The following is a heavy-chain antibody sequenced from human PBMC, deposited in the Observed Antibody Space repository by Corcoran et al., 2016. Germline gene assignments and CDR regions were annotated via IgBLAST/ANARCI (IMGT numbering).Heavy chain of an antibody. J-gene: IGHJ4*02. CDR3: ARAPGGNWKYAGWYFDY. D-gene: IGHD1-7*01. CDR1: GYTITSYY. Sequence: QVQLVQSGAEVKKPGASVKVSCKASGYTITSYYMHWVRQAPGQGLEWMGIINPSGGSTSYAQKFQGRVTMTRDTSTSTFYMERSSLRSEDPAVYYCARAPGGNWKYAGWYFDYWGQGTLVTVSS. CDR2: INPSGGST. V-gene: IGHV1-46*01.